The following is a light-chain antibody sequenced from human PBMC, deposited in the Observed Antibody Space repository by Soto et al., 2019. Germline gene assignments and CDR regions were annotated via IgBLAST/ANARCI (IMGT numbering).Light chain of an antibody. Sequence: DIQMTQSQSSLSASVGDRVTITCRASQSISSYLNWYQQKPGKAPKLLIYAASSLQSGVPSRFSGSGSGTDFTLTISSLQPEDFATYFCKQSSAFPLTFGGGTKVDI. CDR2: AAS. J-gene: IGKJ4*01. CDR1: QSISSY. CDR3: KQSSAFPLT. V-gene: IGKV1-39*01.